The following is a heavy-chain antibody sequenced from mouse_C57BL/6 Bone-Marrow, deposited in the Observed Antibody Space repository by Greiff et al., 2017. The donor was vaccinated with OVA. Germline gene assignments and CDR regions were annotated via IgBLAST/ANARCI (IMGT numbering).Heavy chain of an antibody. D-gene: IGHD2-4*01. CDR2: IDPSDSYT. J-gene: IGHJ4*01. Sequence: QVQLQQSGAELAKPGASVKLSCKASGYTFTSYWMHWVKQRPGQGLEWIGVIDPSDSYTNYNQKFKGKATLTVDTSSSTAYMQLSSLTSEDSAVYYCAREGYDYDDYAMDYWGQGTSVTVSS. CDR3: AREGYDYDDYAMDY. CDR1: GYTFTSYW. V-gene: IGHV1-59*01.